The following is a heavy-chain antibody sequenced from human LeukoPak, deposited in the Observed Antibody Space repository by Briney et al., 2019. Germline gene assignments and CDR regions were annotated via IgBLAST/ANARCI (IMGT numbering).Heavy chain of an antibody. V-gene: IGHV3-23*01. CDR3: AKEDCSSTSCPYYYYYMDV. CDR2: ISGSGGNT. Sequence: GGSLRLSCAASGFTSSSYAMSWVRQAPGKGLEWVSAISGSGGNTYYADSVKGRFTISRDNSKNTLYLQMNSLRAEDTAVYYCAKEDCSSTSCPYYYYYMDVWGKGTTVTVS. D-gene: IGHD2-2*01. J-gene: IGHJ6*03. CDR1: GFTSSSYA.